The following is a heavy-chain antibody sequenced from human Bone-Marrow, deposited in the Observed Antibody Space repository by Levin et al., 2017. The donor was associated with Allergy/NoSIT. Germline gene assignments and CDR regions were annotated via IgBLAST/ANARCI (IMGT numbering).Heavy chain of an antibody. Sequence: LRLSCTVSGVSITTGGFYWSWLRQFPGTGLEFLGYIYHSGNTDYNPSLKSRLTLSVDTSKNQFSLNLRSVSAADTAVYYCARVDGRNWFDTWGQGTLVTVSS. J-gene: IGHJ5*02. CDR2: IYHSGNT. V-gene: IGHV4-31*03. CDR1: GVSITTGGFY. D-gene: IGHD5-24*01. CDR3: ARVDGRNWFDT.